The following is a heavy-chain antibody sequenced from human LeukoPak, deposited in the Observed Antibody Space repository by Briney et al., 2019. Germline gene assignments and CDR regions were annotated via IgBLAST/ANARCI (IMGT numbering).Heavy chain of an antibody. J-gene: IGHJ5*02. V-gene: IGHV1-18*01. CDR2: ISPYNGNT. CDR3: ARGEGVAARQSWFDP. Sequence: ASVQVSCKASGYTFISYGINWVRQAPGQGLEWMGWISPYNGNTNYAQKFQGRVTMTTDTSTSTAYMELRSLKSDDTAVYYCARGEGVAARQSWFDPWGQGTLVTVCS. CDR1: GYTFISYG. D-gene: IGHD6-6*01.